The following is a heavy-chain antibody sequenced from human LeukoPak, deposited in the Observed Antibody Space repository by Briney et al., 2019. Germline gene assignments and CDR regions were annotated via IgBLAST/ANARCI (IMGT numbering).Heavy chain of an antibody. D-gene: IGHD6-13*01. Sequence: SETLSLTCTVSGGSISSSIYYWVWIRQPPGEGLEGIGSIYYSGSSYYNPSLTSRVTTSVDTSKNQFSLKLSSVTAADTAVYYCARDRDIAAAGYFDYWGQGTLVTVSS. CDR1: GGSISSSIYY. CDR3: ARDRDIAAAGYFDY. V-gene: IGHV4-39*07. J-gene: IGHJ4*02. CDR2: IYYSGSS.